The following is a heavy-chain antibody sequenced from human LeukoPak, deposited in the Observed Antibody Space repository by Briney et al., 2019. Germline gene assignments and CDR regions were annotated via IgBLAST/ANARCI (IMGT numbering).Heavy chain of an antibody. CDR3: ARDSGYGDPFDY. V-gene: IGHV4-59*01. CDR2: IYYSGST. CDR1: GGSISSYY. D-gene: IGHD4-17*01. Sequence: SETLSLTCTVSGGSISSYYWSWIRQPPGKGLEWIGYIYYSGSTNYNPSLKSRVTISVDTSKNQFSLKLSSVTAADTAVYYCARDSGYGDPFDYWGQGTLATVSS. J-gene: IGHJ4*02.